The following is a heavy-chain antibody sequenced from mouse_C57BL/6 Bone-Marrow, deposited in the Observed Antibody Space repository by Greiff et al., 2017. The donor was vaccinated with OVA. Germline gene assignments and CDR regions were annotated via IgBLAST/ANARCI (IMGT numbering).Heavy chain of an antibody. Sequence: EVKVVESGAGLVKPGGSLKLSCAASGFTFSSYAMSWVRQTPEKRLEWVAYISSGGDYIYYADTVKGRFTISRDNARNTLYLQMSSLKSEDTAMYYCTTYYRIFYAMDYWGQGTSVTVSS. CDR1: GFTFSSYA. V-gene: IGHV5-9-1*02. J-gene: IGHJ4*01. D-gene: IGHD2-14*01. CDR3: TTYYRIFYAMDY. CDR2: ISSGGDYI.